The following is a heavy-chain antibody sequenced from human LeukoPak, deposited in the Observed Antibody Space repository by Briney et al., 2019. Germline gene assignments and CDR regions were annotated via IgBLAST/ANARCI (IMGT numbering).Heavy chain of an antibody. V-gene: IGHV4-59*01. CDR2: IFYTGST. J-gene: IGHJ4*02. CDR1: GASFNSYY. CDR3: ARYYDSSGSLDY. D-gene: IGHD3-22*01. Sequence: PSETLSLTCSVSGASFNSYYWSWIRQPPGKGLEWIGYIFYTGSTNSNPSLKSRVTISVDTSKNQFSLKLSSVTAADTAVYYCARYYDSSGSLDYWGQGTLVTVSS.